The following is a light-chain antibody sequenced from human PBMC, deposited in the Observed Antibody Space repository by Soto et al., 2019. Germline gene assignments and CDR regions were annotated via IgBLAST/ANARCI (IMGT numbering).Light chain of an antibody. V-gene: IGLV2-8*01. Sequence: QSVLTKPPSASGSPGQSVTISCTGTSSDVGGYNYVSWYQQHPGKAPKLMIYEVSKRPSGAPDRFSGSKSGNTASLTVSGLQAEDEADYYCSSYAGSNKSIHVFVTGTKVTVL. CDR1: SSDVGGYNY. CDR3: SSYAGSNKSIHV. CDR2: EVS. J-gene: IGLJ1*01.